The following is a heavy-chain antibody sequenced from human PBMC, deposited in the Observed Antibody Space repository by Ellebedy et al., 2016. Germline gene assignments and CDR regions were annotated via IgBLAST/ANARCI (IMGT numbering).Heavy chain of an antibody. CDR2: IVVGSGNT. CDR1: GFTFTSSA. V-gene: IGHV1-58*02. D-gene: IGHD2-2*01. J-gene: IGHJ6*02. CDR3: ARGGYCSSTSCYDYYYYGMDV. Sequence: ASVKVSCKASGFTFTSSAMQWVRQARGQRLEWIGWIVVGSGNTNYAQKFQERVTITRDMSTSTAYMELSSLRSEDTAVYYCARGGYCSSTSCYDYYYYGMDVWGQGTTVTVSS.